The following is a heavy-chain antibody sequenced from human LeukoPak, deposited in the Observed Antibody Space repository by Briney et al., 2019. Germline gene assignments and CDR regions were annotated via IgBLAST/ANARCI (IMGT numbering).Heavy chain of an antibody. CDR3: ARSGHRRYYYASGPDY. Sequence: GASVKVSCKASGYTFNTYGITWVRQAPGQGLEWMGWISGYNGKTEYAQKLQDRVTMTTDTSTSTAFMELRSLRSDDTAVYYCARSGHRRYYYASGPDYWGQGTLVTVSS. J-gene: IGHJ4*02. CDR1: GYTFNTYG. CDR2: ISGYNGKT. D-gene: IGHD3-10*01. V-gene: IGHV1-18*01.